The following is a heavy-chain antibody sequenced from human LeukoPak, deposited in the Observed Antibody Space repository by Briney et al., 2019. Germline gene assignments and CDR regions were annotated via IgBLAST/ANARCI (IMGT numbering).Heavy chain of an antibody. CDR1: GYSISSGDY. D-gene: IGHD6-13*01. CDR2: IYHSRST. J-gene: IGHJ4*02. V-gene: IGHV4-38-2*01. CDR3: ASIAASGPPEGY. Sequence: PSETLSLTCAVSGYSISSGDYWGCIQPPPREVQEWTESIYHSRSTYYNPSLKSRVTISRDTSKNHLSLNLSSVTAADTAVYYCASIAASGPPEGYWGQGTLVTVS.